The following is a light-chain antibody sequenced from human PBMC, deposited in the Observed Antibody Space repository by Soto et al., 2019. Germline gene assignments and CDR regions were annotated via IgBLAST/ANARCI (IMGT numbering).Light chain of an antibody. V-gene: IGLV2-14*01. CDR3: FSYTTSSHRV. CDR2: EVS. CDR1: SSDVGGYNY. Sequence: QSALTQPASVSGSPGQSITISCTGTSSDVGGYNYVSWYQQHPAKAPKLMIYEVSNRPSGVSHRFSGSKSGNTASLTLSGPQGEGEGYYYCFSYTTSSHRVFGGGTKVTVL. J-gene: IGLJ3*02.